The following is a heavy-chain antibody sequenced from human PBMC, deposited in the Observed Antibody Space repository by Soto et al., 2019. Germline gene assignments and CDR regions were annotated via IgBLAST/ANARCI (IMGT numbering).Heavy chain of an antibody. D-gene: IGHD4-17*01. J-gene: IGHJ4*01. Sequence: QLQLQESGPRPVKPSETLSPTCTVSSGAISGSISYWGWIRQPPEKGRARIESIYYGGATPDSPSLAPQVNLTVDTSKSQFSPHLTSATDADTAVYFCAGHAPDGDIPVDLWGHGAVVTVTS. CDR3: AGHAPDGDIPVDL. CDR2: IYYGGAT. CDR1: SGAISGSISY. V-gene: IGHV4-39*01.